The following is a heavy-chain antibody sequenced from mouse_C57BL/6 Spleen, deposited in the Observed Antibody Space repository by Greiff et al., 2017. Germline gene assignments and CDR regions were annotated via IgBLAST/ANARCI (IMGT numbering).Heavy chain of an antibody. CDR1: GYSFTGYF. Sequence: EVQLVESGPELVKPGDSVKISCKASGYSFTGYFMNWVMQSHGKSLEWIGRINPYNGDTFYNQKFKGKATLTVDKSSSTAHMELRSLTSEDSAVYYCARDGYDGTAWFAYWGQGTLVTVSA. D-gene: IGHD2-2*01. J-gene: IGHJ3*01. CDR3: ARDGYDGTAWFAY. V-gene: IGHV1-20*01. CDR2: INPYNGDT.